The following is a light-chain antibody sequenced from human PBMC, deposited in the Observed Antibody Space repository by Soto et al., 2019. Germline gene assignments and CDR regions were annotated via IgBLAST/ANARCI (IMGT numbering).Light chain of an antibody. CDR1: QYINTR. CDR3: HQRNQ. CDR2: QTS. V-gene: IGKV3D-11*03. Sequence: EIVLTQSPATLSSFPGDRVTLSCRASQYINTRLAWYQHRPGQAPRLLIYQTSIRAAGIPARFSGSRSGTDFTLTISSVEPEDFAMYYCHQRNQFGQGTRLEIK. J-gene: IGKJ5*01.